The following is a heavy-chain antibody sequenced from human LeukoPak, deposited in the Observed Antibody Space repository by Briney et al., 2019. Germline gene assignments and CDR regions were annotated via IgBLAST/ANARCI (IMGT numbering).Heavy chain of an antibody. CDR1: GYSISSGYY. V-gene: IGHV4-38-2*02. J-gene: IGHJ4*02. Sequence: SETLSLTCTVSGYSISSGYYWGWIRQPPGKGLEWIGSIYYSGSTYYNPSLKSRVTISVDTSKNQFSLKLSSVTAADTAVYYCARGTVVEESHYFDYWGQGTLVTVSS. CDR3: ARGTVVEESHYFDY. CDR2: IYYSGST. D-gene: IGHD4-23*01.